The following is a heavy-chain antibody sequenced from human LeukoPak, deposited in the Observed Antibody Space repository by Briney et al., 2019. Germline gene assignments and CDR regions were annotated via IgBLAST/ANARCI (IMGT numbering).Heavy chain of an antibody. CDR2: IFSSGST. CDR1: GGSISSPSYY. Sequence: SQTLSLTCTVSGGSISSPSYYWSWIRQSADKKLEWIGRIFSSGSTSFNPSLQGRVIISLDTSRNQFSLRLSSVTAADSAVYYCAREDTDYGAGYWGQGTLVTVSS. D-gene: IGHD4-17*01. J-gene: IGHJ4*02. V-gene: IGHV4-61*02. CDR3: AREDTDYGAGY.